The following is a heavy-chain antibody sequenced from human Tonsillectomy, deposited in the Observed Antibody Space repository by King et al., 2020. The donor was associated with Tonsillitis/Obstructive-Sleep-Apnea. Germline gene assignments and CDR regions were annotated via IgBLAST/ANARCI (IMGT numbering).Heavy chain of an antibody. D-gene: IGHD2-2*01. CDR2: ISPRDSDI. V-gene: IGHV5-51*01. CDR3: ARLPIGFCISTSCYYMDV. J-gene: IGHJ6*03. Sequence: QLVQSGAEVKKPGESLKISCKGSGYSFTNYWIGWVRQKPGKGLEWMGIISPRDSDIRYSPSFQGQVTISADKSISTAYLQWSSLKASDTAMYYCARLPIGFCISTSCYYMDVWGKGTTVPVSS. CDR1: GYSFTNYW.